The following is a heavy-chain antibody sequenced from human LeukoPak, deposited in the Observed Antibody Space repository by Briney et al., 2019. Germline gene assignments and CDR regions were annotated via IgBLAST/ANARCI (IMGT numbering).Heavy chain of an antibody. V-gene: IGHV3-53*01. J-gene: IGHJ4*02. D-gene: IGHD6-19*01. CDR1: GFTVSSSY. Sequence: PGGSLRLSCAASGFTVSSSYMSWVRQAPGKGLEWVSVIYSGGSTYYADSVKGRFTTSRDNSKNTLYLQMNSLRAEDTAVYYCARENPYSIGWYGYYFDYWGQGTLVTVSS. CDR2: IYSGGST. CDR3: ARENPYSIGWYGYYFDY.